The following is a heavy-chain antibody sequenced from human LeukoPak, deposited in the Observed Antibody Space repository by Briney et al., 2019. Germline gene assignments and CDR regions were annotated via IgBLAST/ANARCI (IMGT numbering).Heavy chain of an antibody. CDR1: GFSLSTSGVG. Sequence: SGPTLVNPTQTLTLTCTFSGFSLSTSGVGVGWIRQPPGKALAWLALIYWDDDKRYSPYQKSRLTITKDTSKNQVVLTMTNMDPVDTATYYCAHRSRSSSWYNSVFDYWGQGTLVTVSS. V-gene: IGHV2-5*02. CDR2: IYWDDDK. J-gene: IGHJ4*02. CDR3: AHRSRSSSWYNSVFDY. D-gene: IGHD6-13*01.